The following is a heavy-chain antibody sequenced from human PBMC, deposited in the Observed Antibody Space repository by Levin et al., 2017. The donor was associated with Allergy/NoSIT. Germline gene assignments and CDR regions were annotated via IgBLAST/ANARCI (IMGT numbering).Heavy chain of an antibody. Sequence: NSGGSLRLSCKGSGYSFTTYWIGWVRQMPGKGLEWMGIIYPGDSDTRYSPSFQGQVTISADKSISTAYLQWSSLKASDTATYYCARGGTRYRPFDCWGQGTLATVSS. CDR1: GYSFTTYW. CDR2: IYPGDSDT. D-gene: IGHD3-16*02. V-gene: IGHV5-51*01. J-gene: IGHJ4*02. CDR3: ARGGTRYRPFDC.